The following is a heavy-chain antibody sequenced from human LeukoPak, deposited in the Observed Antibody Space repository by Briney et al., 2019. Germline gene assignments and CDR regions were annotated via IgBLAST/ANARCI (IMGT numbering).Heavy chain of an antibody. V-gene: IGHV3-21*01. CDR1: GFTFINYS. CDR3: ARGLSGYASSLGY. J-gene: IGHJ4*02. Sequence: GGSLRLSCTASGFTFINYSMNWVRQAPGKGLEWVSSISSSSSYIYYADSVKGRFTISRDNAKNSLYLQMNSLRAEDTAVYYCARGLSGYASSLGYWGQGTLVTVSA. CDR2: ISSSSSYI. D-gene: IGHD6-6*01.